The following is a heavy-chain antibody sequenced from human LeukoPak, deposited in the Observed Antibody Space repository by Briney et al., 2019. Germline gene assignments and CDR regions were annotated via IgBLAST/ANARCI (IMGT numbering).Heavy chain of an antibody. Sequence: ASVKVSCKASGYTFTSYGISWVRQAPGQGLEWMGWISTYNGNTNYAQNLQGRVTMTTDTSTSTAYMELRSLRSDDTAVYYCARDPSMITLGEVIADAFDIWGQGTMVTVSS. CDR2: ISTYNGNT. CDR3: ARDPSMITLGEVIADAFDI. CDR1: GYTFTSYG. V-gene: IGHV1-18*01. D-gene: IGHD3-16*02. J-gene: IGHJ3*02.